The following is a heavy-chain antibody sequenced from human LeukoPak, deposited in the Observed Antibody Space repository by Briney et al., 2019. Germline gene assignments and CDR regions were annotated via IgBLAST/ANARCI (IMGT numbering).Heavy chain of an antibody. CDR2: IRYDGSNK. CDR3: AKARYQLLWTFDY. J-gene: IGHJ4*02. V-gene: IGHV3-30*02. CDR1: GFTFSSYG. Sequence: GGSLRLSCAASGFTFSSYGMHWVRQAPGKGLEWVAFIRYDGSNKYYADSVKGRFTISRDNSKDTLYLQMNSLRAEDTAVYYCAKARYQLLWTFDYWGQGTLVTVSS. D-gene: IGHD2-2*01.